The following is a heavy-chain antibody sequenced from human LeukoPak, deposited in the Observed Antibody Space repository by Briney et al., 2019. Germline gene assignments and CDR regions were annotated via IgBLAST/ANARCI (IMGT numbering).Heavy chain of an antibody. CDR2: IIPIFDTA. Sequence: SVTVSCTASGGTFSSYSISWVRQAPGQGLEWMGGIIPIFDTADYAQKFQGRVTITADESTSTAYMELSSLRSEDTAVFYCARISLGAIWGYYYGMDVWGQGTTVTVSS. J-gene: IGHJ6*02. CDR3: ARISLGAIWGYYYGMDV. D-gene: IGHD1-26*01. V-gene: IGHV1-69*13. CDR1: GGTFSSYS.